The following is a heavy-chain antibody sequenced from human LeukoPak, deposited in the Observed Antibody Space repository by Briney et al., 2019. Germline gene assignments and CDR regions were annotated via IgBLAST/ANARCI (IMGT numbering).Heavy chain of an antibody. D-gene: IGHD6-19*01. J-gene: IGHJ5*02. CDR2: INRSGST. CDR3: ARRKAGGWFDP. Sequence: SPSETLSLTCAVYGGSFSGYYWSWIRQPPGKGLEWIGEINRSGSTNYNPSLKSRVTISVDTSKNQFSLKLSSVTAADTAVYYCARRKAGGWFDPWGQGTLVTVSS. CDR1: GGSFSGYY. V-gene: IGHV4-34*01.